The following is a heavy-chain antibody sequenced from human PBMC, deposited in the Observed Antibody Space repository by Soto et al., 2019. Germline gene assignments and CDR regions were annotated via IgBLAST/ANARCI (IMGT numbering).Heavy chain of an antibody. CDR2: IGTAGDT. Sequence: GGSLRLSCAASGFTFSSYDMHWVRQATGNGLEWVSAIGTAGDTYYPGSVKGRFTISRENAKNSLYLQMNSLRAGDTAVYYCARALGYCSSTSCYPPQISYRHYYYYGMDVWGQGTTVTVSS. CDR3: ARALGYCSSTSCYPPQISYRHYYYYGMDV. J-gene: IGHJ6*02. CDR1: GFTFSSYD. V-gene: IGHV3-13*01. D-gene: IGHD2-2*01.